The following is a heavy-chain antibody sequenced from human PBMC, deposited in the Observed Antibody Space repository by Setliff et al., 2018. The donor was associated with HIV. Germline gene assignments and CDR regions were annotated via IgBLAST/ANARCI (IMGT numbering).Heavy chain of an antibody. Sequence: QTGGSLRLSCVASGFSFSTYGLCWVRQAPGEGLEWVSCISGRGDITYYADSLKGRFTISRDNPKNTLYLQMNSLRAEDTATYYCASKRYCTEDVCYGLEYWGQGTLVTVSS. CDR3: ASKRYCTEDVCYGLEY. J-gene: IGHJ4*02. V-gene: IGHV3-23*01. CDR2: ISGRGDIT. CDR1: GFSFSTYG. D-gene: IGHD2-8*01.